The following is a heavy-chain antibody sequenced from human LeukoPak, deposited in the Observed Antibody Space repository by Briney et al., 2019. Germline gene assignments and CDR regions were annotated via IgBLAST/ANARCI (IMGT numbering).Heavy chain of an antibody. Sequence: GGSLRLSCAASGFTFSSYSMNWVRQAPGKGLEWVSSISSSSSYIYYADSVKGRFTISRDNAKNSLYLQMNSLRAEDTAVYYCARVVGARGGFDYWGQGTLVTVSS. CDR3: ARVVGARGGFDY. J-gene: IGHJ4*02. V-gene: IGHV3-21*01. CDR2: ISSSSSYI. CDR1: GFTFSSYS. D-gene: IGHD1-26*01.